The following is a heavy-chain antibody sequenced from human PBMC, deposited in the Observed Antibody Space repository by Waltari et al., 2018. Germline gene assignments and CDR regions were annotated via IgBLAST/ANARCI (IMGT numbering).Heavy chain of an antibody. V-gene: IGHV1-24*01. CDR1: GYTLTDLP. J-gene: IGHJ4*02. Sequence: HVQLVQSGAEVKKPGASVKVSCKVSGYTLTDLPMHWFRQAPGKGLEWMGGFDPEGGETIYAQKFQGRVTMTEDTSTDTAYMELSSLRSEDTAVYYCATSPSGSYTPSFDYWGQGTLVTVSS. D-gene: IGHD1-26*01. CDR2: FDPEGGET. CDR3: ATSPSGSYTPSFDY.